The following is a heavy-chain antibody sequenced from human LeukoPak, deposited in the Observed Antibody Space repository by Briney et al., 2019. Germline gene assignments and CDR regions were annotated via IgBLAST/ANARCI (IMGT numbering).Heavy chain of an antibody. Sequence: PGGSLRLSCAASGFTFSSYAMRWVRQAPGKGLEWLAVISSDGSLEYYADSVKGRFTISRDNSKYTLYLQMNSLRPEDTAVYYCARDPVPAAARHFDYWGQGTLVTVSS. CDR2: ISSDGSLE. D-gene: IGHD2-2*01. CDR3: ARDPVPAAARHFDY. CDR1: GFTFSSYA. V-gene: IGHV3-30-3*01. J-gene: IGHJ4*02.